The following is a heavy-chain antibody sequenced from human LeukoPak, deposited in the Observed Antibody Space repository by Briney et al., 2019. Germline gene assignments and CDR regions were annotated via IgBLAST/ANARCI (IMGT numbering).Heavy chain of an antibody. Sequence: SVKVSCKASGGTFSSYAISWVRQAPGQGLEWMGRIIPILGIANYAQKFQGRVTITADKSTSTAYMELSSLRSEDTAVYYCAREKQQLVVWFDPWGQGTLVTVSS. J-gene: IGHJ5*02. CDR3: AREKQQLVVWFDP. CDR2: IIPILGIA. CDR1: GGTFSSYA. D-gene: IGHD6-13*01. V-gene: IGHV1-69*04.